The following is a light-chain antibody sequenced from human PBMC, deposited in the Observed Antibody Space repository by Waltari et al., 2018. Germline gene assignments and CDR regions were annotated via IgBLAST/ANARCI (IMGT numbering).Light chain of an antibody. V-gene: IGLV2-14*01. CDR1: SSDVGGDNY. CDR2: EVS. J-gene: IGLJ2*01. CDR3: SSYTSTSTPVV. Sequence: QSALTQPASVSGSPGQSITIACTGTSSDVGGDNYVSWDQHHPGKAPRLLIYEVSNRPPGVSNRFYGSMSSNTASLTIYGLRAEDEAEYYCSSYTSTSTPVVFGGGTKLTVL.